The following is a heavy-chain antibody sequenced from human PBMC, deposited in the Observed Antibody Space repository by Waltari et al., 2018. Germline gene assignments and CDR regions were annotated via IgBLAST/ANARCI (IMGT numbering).Heavy chain of an antibody. CDR1: GGSLSGFY. J-gene: IGHJ3*01. Sequence: QVQLQQWGAGLLKPSETLSLTCGVSGGSLSGFYWSWIRQSPGKGLEWIGELNPGGYTNYNPSLKSRVTLLVDTSKNHFSLKVTSVTAADTAIYFCARPGNSPIDGFDVWGQGTLVTVSS. D-gene: IGHD1-1*01. CDR2: LNPGGYT. CDR3: ARPGNSPIDGFDV. V-gene: IGHV4-34*01.